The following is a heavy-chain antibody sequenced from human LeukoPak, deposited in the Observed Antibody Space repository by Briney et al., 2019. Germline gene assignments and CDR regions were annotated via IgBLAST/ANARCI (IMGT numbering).Heavy chain of an antibody. D-gene: IGHD2/OR15-2a*01. Sequence: GGSLRLSCAASGFTFSNYGMHWVRQAPGKGLEWLAAIFYDGSKKYYADTVKGRFTISRDNSKNTLYLQVDSLTAEDTAVYYCARDQALYFSYGDFWGQGTLVTVSS. CDR2: IFYDGSKK. CDR3: ARDQALYFSYGDF. CDR1: GFTFSNYG. J-gene: IGHJ4*02. V-gene: IGHV3-33*01.